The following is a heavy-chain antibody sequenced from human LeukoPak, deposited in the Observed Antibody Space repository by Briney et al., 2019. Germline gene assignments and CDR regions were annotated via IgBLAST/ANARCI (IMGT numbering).Heavy chain of an antibody. D-gene: IGHD3-16*01. CDR1: GFTFSRYA. CDR3: ARDRGDAFDI. Sequence: GGSLRLSCAASGFTFSRYAMHWVRQAPGKGLEWVAVISYDGSNKYYADSVKGRFTISRDNSKNTLYLQMNSLRAEDTAVYYCARDRGDAFDIWGQGTMVTVSS. CDR2: ISYDGSNK. J-gene: IGHJ3*02. V-gene: IGHV3-30-3*01.